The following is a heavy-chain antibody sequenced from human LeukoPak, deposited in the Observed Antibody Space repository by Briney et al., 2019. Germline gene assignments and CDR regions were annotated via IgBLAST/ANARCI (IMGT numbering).Heavy chain of an antibody. Sequence: SETLSLTCAVYGGSFSGYYWSWIRQPPGKGVEWIGEINHSGSTNYNPSLKSRVTISVDTSKNQFSLKLSSVTAADTAVYYCATMATRLNYYYYYMDVWGKGTTVTISS. J-gene: IGHJ6*03. D-gene: IGHD5-24*01. CDR2: INHSGST. CDR1: GGSFSGYY. V-gene: IGHV4-34*01. CDR3: ATMATRLNYYYYYMDV.